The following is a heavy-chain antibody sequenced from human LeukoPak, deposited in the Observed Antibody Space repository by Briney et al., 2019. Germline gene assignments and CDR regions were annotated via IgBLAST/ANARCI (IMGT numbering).Heavy chain of an antibody. J-gene: IGHJ5*02. CDR2: ISYDGSNK. CDR1: GFTFSSYG. V-gene: IGHV3-30*03. CDR3: ARDLAGDYDILTGYYMDWFDP. Sequence: GRSLRLSCAASGFTFSSYGMHWVRQAPGKGLEWVAVISYDGSNKYYADSVKGRFTISRDNSKNTLYLQMNSLRAEDTAVYYCARDLAGDYDILTGYYMDWFDPWGQGTLVTVSS. D-gene: IGHD3-9*01.